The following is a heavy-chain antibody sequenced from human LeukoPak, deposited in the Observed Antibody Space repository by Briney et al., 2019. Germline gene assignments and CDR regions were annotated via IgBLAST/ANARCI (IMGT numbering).Heavy chain of an antibody. V-gene: IGHV3-33*01. Sequence: GGPLRLSCAASGFTFSSYGMHWVRQAPGKGLEWVAVIWYDGSNKYYADSVKGRFTISRDNSKNTLYLQMNSLRAEDTAVYYCARSALITMVRGSFDYWGQGTLVTVSS. CDR2: IWYDGSNK. CDR1: GFTFSSYG. D-gene: IGHD3-10*01. CDR3: ARSALITMVRGSFDY. J-gene: IGHJ4*02.